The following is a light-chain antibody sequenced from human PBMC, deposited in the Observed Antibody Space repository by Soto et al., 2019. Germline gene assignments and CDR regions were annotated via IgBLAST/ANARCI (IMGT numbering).Light chain of an antibody. Sequence: DVPLTQSPSSLSASVGDRVTIACRASQTIGTSLNWYQHRPGRAPKLLMYAVSSLQSGVPSRFSGSGSGTDFTLTISSLHPEDFATYYCQQSYSTPYTFGQGTKLEIK. J-gene: IGKJ2*01. CDR2: AVS. V-gene: IGKV1-39*01. CDR3: QQSYSTPYT. CDR1: QTIGTS.